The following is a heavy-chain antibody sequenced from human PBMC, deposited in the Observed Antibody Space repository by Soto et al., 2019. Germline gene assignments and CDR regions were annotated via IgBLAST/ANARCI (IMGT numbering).Heavy chain of an antibody. CDR2: IYYSGST. CDR1: GGSISISF. D-gene: IGHD2-15*01. V-gene: IGHV4-59*07. J-gene: IGHJ6*03. Sequence: PSDTLSLTCTASGGSISISFWAVFLQPQGKGLEWIGYIYYSGSTNYNPSLKSRVTISVDTSKNQFSLKLSSVTAADTAVYYCARVEGVYCSGGSCYPSRYYYYMDVWGKGTTVTVSS. CDR3: ARVEGVYCSGGSCYPSRYYYYMDV.